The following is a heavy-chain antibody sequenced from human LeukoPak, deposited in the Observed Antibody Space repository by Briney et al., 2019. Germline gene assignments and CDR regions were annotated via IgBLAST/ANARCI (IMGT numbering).Heavy chain of an antibody. CDR1: GFTLSDYY. CDR3: AKSLGGTALDY. J-gene: IGHJ4*02. CDR2: IRASGDRM. V-gene: IGHV3-11*01. D-gene: IGHD1-26*01. Sequence: GGSLRLSCAASGFTLSDYYMTWVRQAPGKGLEWVSYIRASGDRMFYADSVKGRFTISRDNAKNSLYLQMNSLRAEDTAVYYCAKSLGGTALDYWGQGTLVTVSS.